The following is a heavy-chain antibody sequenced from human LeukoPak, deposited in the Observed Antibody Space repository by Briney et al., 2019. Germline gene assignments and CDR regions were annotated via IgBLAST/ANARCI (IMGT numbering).Heavy chain of an antibody. CDR2: INHSGST. D-gene: IGHD5-18*01. J-gene: IGHJ5*02. CDR1: GGSFSGYY. CDR3: ARGSLYTAMVNWFDP. Sequence: SETLSLTCAVYGGSFSGYYWSWIRQPPGKGLEWIGEINHSGSTNYNPSLKSRVTISVDTSKNQFSLKLSSVTAADTAVYYCARGSLYTAMVNWFDPWGKGTLVTVSS. V-gene: IGHV4-34*01.